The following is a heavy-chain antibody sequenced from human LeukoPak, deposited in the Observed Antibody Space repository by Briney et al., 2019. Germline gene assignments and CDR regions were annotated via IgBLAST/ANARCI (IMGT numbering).Heavy chain of an antibody. CDR3: ARDGGIIRFGGQDV. CDR2: MNRDGSEK. V-gene: IGHV3-7*01. Sequence: GGSLRLSCAASGFTFSSYWMSWVRQAPGKGLEGVANMNRDGSEKNYVDSIKGRFNITRDNAENSLYLQMNSLRVEDTAVYYCARDGGIIRFGGQDVWGQGTTVIVS. D-gene: IGHD3-16*01. CDR1: GFTFSSYW. J-gene: IGHJ6*02.